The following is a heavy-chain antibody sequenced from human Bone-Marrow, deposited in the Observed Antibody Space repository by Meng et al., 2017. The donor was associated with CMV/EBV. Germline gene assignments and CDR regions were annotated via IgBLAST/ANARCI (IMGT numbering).Heavy chain of an antibody. D-gene: IGHD2-15*01. J-gene: IGHJ4*02. CDR3: AGDGGYCQG. CDR1: GFTFSSYG. CDR2: IRYDGSNK. V-gene: IGHV3-30*02. Sequence: GESLKISCAASGFTFSSYGMHWVRQAPGKGLEWVAFIRYDGSNKYYADSVKGRFTIYRENSKNTLYLQMISQRAGDPAVYYCAGDGGYCQGWGQGTLVTVSS.